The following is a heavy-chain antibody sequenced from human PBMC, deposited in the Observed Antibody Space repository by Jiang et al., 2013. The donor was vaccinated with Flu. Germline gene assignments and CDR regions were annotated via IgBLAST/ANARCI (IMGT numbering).Heavy chain of an antibody. CDR2: ISWNSGSI. CDR3: AKAWGVGATTLNHFDY. J-gene: IGHJ4*02. D-gene: IGHD1-26*01. CDR1: A. Sequence: AMHWVRQAPGKGLEWVSGISWNSGSIGYADSVKGRFTISRDNAKNSLYLQMNSLRAEDTALYYCAKAWGVGATTLNHFDYWGQGTLVTVSS. V-gene: IGHV3-9*01.